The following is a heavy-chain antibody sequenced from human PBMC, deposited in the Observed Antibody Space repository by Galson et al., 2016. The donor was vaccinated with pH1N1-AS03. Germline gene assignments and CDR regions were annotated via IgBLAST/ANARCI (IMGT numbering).Heavy chain of an antibody. CDR3: ARRHAYDSSGYYYVGYFDY. CDR1: DASVSSSRFF. Sequence: ETLSLTCNVSDASVSSSRFFWGWVRQPPGKGLEWIGSIYSSGSTYYNPSLKSRVTTSVDTSKNQFSLKLSSVTAADTAVYYCARRHAYDSSGYYYVGYFDYWGQGTLVTVSS. J-gene: IGHJ4*02. CDR2: IYSSGST. V-gene: IGHV4-39*07. D-gene: IGHD3-22*01.